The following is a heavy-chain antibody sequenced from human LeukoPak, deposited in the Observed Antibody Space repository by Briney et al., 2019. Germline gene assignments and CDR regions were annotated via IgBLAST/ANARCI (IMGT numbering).Heavy chain of an antibody. Sequence: PGGSLRLSCAASGFTFSSYGMHWVRQAPGKGLEWVAVIWYDGSNKYYADSVKGRFTISRDNSKNTLYLQMNSLRAEDTAVYYCARGGAFNCLSSTSCYLSLSWAYYYGMDVWGQGTTVTVSS. CDR2: IWYDGSNK. CDR3: ARGGAFNCLSSTSCYLSLSWAYYYGMDV. D-gene: IGHD2-2*01. J-gene: IGHJ6*02. CDR1: GFTFSSYG. V-gene: IGHV3-33*01.